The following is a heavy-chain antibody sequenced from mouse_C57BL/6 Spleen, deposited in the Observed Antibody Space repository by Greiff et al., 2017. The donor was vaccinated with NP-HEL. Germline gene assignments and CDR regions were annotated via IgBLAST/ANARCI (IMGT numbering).Heavy chain of an antibody. J-gene: IGHJ3*01. CDR3: AREDDYSNLAWFAY. Sequence: QVQLKESGAELVRPGTSVKVSCKASGYAFTNYLIEWVKQRPGQGLEWIGVINPGSGGTNYNEKFKGKATLTADKSSSTAYMQLSSLTSEDSAVYFCAREDDYSNLAWFAYWGQGTLVTVSA. CDR1: GYAFTNYL. V-gene: IGHV1-54*01. CDR2: INPGSGGT. D-gene: IGHD2-5*01.